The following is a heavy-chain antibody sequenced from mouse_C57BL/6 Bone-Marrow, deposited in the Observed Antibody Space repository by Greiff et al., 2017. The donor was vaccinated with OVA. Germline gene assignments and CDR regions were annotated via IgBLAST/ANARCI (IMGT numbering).Heavy chain of an antibody. Sequence: VKLMESGPGLVAPSQRLSLTCTVSGFSLTSYAISWVRQPPGKGLEWIGVIWTGGGTNYNSSLKFRLSISKDTSKRQAFSKMDSLQTDDTARYYCATYYGSLFAYWGQGTLVTVSA. J-gene: IGHJ3*01. CDR1: GFSLTSYA. CDR2: IWTGGGT. V-gene: IGHV2-9-1*01. D-gene: IGHD1-1*01. CDR3: ATYYGSLFAY.